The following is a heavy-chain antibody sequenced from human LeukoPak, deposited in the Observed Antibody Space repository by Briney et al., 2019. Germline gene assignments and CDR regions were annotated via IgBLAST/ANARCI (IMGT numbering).Heavy chain of an antibody. CDR3: AKGTRRLQFVFFDY. CDR1: GFTFITYA. Sequence: GGSLRLSCAASGFTFITYAMSWVRQAPGKGLEWVSTISGSGGGPYYADSVRGRFTISRDNSKNTLYLQMNSLRAEDTAVYYCAKGTRRLQFVFFDYWGQGTLVTVSS. V-gene: IGHV3-23*01. D-gene: IGHD5-24*01. CDR2: ISGSGGGP. J-gene: IGHJ4*02.